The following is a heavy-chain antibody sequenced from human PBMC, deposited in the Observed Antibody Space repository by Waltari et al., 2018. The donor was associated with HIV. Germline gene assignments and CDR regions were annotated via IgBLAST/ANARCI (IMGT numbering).Heavy chain of an antibody. CDR3: ARSSSGHFDY. J-gene: IGHJ4*02. V-gene: IGHV3-7*01. CDR1: GFTFSSFW. D-gene: IGHD3-22*01. Sequence: VESGGALVQPGGSLKISCAASGFTFSSFWMTWVRQAPGRGAEWVANVKYDNSEVFYADSVRGRFTIFRDNSKKLVFLQMHNLTTDDSATYLCARSSSGHFDYWGQGTVVTVSS. CDR2: VKYDNSEV.